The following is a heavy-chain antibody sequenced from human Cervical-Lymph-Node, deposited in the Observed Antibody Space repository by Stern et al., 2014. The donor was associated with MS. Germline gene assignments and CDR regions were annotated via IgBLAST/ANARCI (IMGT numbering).Heavy chain of an antibody. Sequence: EVQLVESGGGLIQPGGSLRLSCAASGFTFSSYAMSWVRQAPGKGLEWVSAISGSGGSTYYADSVKGRFTISRDNSKNTLYLQMNSLRAEDTAVYYCAKDTYYYDSSGYYRDAFDIWGQGTMVTVSS. CDR3: AKDTYYYDSSGYYRDAFDI. CDR1: GFTFSSYA. J-gene: IGHJ3*02. D-gene: IGHD3-22*01. CDR2: ISGSGGST. V-gene: IGHV3-23*04.